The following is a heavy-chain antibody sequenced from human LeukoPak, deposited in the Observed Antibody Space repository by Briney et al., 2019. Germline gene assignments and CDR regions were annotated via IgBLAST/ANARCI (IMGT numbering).Heavy chain of an antibody. J-gene: IGHJ4*02. CDR1: GFTFSSYW. D-gene: IGHD7-27*01. V-gene: IGHV3-7*01. CDR3: AREGNWGVSVFDY. CDR2: IKQDGSEK. Sequence: GGSLRLSXAASGFTFSSYWMSWVRQTPGKGLEWLANIKQDGSEKYYVDSVKGRFTISRDNAKNSLYLQMNSLRAEDTAVYYCAREGNWGVSVFDYWGQGTLVTVSS.